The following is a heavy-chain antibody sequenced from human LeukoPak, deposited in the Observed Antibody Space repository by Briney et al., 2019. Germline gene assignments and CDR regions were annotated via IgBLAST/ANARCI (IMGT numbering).Heavy chain of an antibody. CDR3: ARDCHDSSGYYRGWFDP. Sequence: PSETLSLTCTVSGGSISSSSYYWGWIRQPPGKGLEWIGSIYYSGSTYYNPSLKSRVTISVDTSKNQFSLKLSSVTAADTAVYYCARDCHDSSGYYRGWFDPWGQGTLVTVSS. V-gene: IGHV4-39*07. J-gene: IGHJ5*02. CDR1: GGSISSSSYY. CDR2: IYYSGST. D-gene: IGHD3-22*01.